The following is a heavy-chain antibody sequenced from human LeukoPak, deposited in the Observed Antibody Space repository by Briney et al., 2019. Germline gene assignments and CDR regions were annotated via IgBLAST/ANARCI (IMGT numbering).Heavy chain of an antibody. CDR2: MNPNSGNT. CDR1: GYTFTSYD. Sequence: ASVKVSCKASGYTFTSYDINWVRQATGQGLEWMGWMNPNSGNTGYAQKFQGGVTMTRNTSISTAYMELSSLRSEDTAVYYCARVDGYYDSSGYPTYYYYYYMDVWGKGTTVTVSS. V-gene: IGHV1-8*01. CDR3: ARVDGYYDSSGYPTYYYYYYMDV. J-gene: IGHJ6*03. D-gene: IGHD3-22*01.